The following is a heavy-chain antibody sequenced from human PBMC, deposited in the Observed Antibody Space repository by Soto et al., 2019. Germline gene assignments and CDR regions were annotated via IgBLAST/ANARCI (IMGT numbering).Heavy chain of an antibody. CDR1: GFTFGDYW. D-gene: IGHD3-3*01. J-gene: IGHJ4*02. CDR3: AKLGSGYYTGLYFDY. V-gene: IGHV3-7*03. CDR2: MKKDGSEK. Sequence: GGSLRLSCAASGFTFGDYWMSWVRQPPGKGLEWVAHMKKDGSEKYYVDSVKGRFTVSRDNTKNSLYLQMNSLRAEDTAVYYCAKLGSGYYTGLYFDYWGPGTLVTVSS.